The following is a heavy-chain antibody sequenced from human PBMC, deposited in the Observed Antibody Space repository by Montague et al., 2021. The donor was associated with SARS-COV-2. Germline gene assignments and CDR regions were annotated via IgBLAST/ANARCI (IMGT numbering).Heavy chain of an antibody. Sequence: SETLSLTCAVYGGSFSGYDWSWIRQSPGKGLEWIGENNHSGSTNYNPSLKSRVTVSVDTSKNQFSLKLSSVTAADTAVYYCARGRVEITIIAVVFTGGIHYFDYWGRGTLVTVSS. D-gene: IGHD3-22*01. CDR2: NNHSGST. CDR1: GGSFSGYD. J-gene: IGHJ4*02. V-gene: IGHV4-34*01. CDR3: ARGRVEITIIAVVFTGGIHYFDY.